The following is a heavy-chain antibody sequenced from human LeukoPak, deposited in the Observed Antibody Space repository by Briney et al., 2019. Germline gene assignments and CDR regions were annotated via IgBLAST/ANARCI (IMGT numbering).Heavy chain of an antibody. Sequence: ASVNVSCKASGYTFTGYYMHWVRQAPGQGLEWMGWINPNSGGTNYAQTFQGRVTMTRDTSISTAYMELSRLRSDDTAVYYCARDRSDYCTNGVCSPFVDYWGQGTLVTVSS. CDR2: INPNSGGT. D-gene: IGHD2-8*01. CDR3: ARDRSDYCTNGVCSPFVDY. J-gene: IGHJ4*02. CDR1: GYTFTGYY. V-gene: IGHV1-2*02.